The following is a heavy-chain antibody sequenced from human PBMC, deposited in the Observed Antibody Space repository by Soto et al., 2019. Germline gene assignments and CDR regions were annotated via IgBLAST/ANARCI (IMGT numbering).Heavy chain of an antibody. CDR1: GFPFSTYW. J-gene: IGHJ6*02. V-gene: IGHV3-74*01. Sequence: PXGSLRLSCAASGFPFSTYWMHWVRQAPGKGPVWVSRINNDGSTTRYADSVKGRFTISRDNAKNTLYLQMNSLRAEDTAVYYCASQGLYYYGLDAWGQGTTVTVSS. CDR3: ASQGLYYYGLDA. CDR2: INNDGSTT.